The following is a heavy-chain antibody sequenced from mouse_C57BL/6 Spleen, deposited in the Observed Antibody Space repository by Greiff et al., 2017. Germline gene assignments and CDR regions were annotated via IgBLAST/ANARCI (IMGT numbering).Heavy chain of an antibody. D-gene: IGHD2-4*01. J-gene: IGHJ4*01. CDR3: ERHVLYDYDEDYYAMDY. CDR2: FYPGSGSI. CDR1: GYTFTEYT. Sequence: QVQLKESGAELVKPGASVKLSCKASGYTFTEYTIHWVKQRSGQGLEWIGWFYPGSGSIKYNEKFKDKATLTADKSSSTVYMELSRLTSEDSAVYFCERHVLYDYDEDYYAMDYWGQGTSVTVSS. V-gene: IGHV1-62-2*01.